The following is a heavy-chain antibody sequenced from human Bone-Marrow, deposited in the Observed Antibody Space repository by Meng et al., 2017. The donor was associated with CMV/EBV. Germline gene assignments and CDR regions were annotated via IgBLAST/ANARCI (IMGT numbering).Heavy chain of an antibody. CDR2: INPNSGGT. J-gene: IGHJ6*02. V-gene: IGHV1-2*02. CDR1: GYTFTGYY. D-gene: IGHD6-13*01. CDR3: ARDMVPYYYYGMDV. Sequence: ASVKVSCKASGYTFTGYYMHWVRQAPGQGLEWMGWINPNSGGTNYAQKFQGRVTMTRDTSISTAYMELSRLRSAATAVYYCARDMVPYYYYGMDVWGQGTTVTVSS.